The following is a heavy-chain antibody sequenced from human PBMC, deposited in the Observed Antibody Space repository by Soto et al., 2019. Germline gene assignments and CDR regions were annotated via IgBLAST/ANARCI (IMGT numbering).Heavy chain of an antibody. CDR3: AGAMGGQLQGYYYGMDV. J-gene: IGHJ6*02. V-gene: IGHV1-69*01. D-gene: IGHD6-6*01. CDR1: GGTFSSYA. CDR2: IIPMFGTA. Sequence: QVQLVQSGAEVKKPGSSVKVSCKASGGTFSSYAISWVRQAPGQGLEWMGGIIPMFGTADYAQNFQGRVTITAAESTSTDYMELSGLRFEDTAVYFGAGAMGGQLQGYYYGMDVWGQGTTVTVSS.